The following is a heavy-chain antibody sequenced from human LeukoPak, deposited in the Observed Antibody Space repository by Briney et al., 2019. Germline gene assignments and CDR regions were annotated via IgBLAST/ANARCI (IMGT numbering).Heavy chain of an antibody. D-gene: IGHD5-18*01. CDR1: GYTFTGYY. CDR3: ARDPRGYSYGYSDY. CDR2: INPNSGGT. Sequence: ASVKVSCKASGYTFTGYYMHWVRQAPGQGLEWVGRINPNSGGTNYAQKFQGRVTMTRDTSISTAYMELSRLRSDDTAVYYCARDPRGYSYGYSDYWGQGTLVTVFS. V-gene: IGHV1-2*06. J-gene: IGHJ4*02.